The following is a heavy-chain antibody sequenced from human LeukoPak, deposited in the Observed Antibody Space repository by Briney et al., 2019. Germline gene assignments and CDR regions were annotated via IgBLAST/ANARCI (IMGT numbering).Heavy chain of an antibody. D-gene: IGHD2-15*01. Sequence: GSLRLSCTVSGFSVSSNSWMWVRQAPGKGLEWVSFIYSGGKTHSSDSVKGRFTISRDNSKNTLYLQMSSLRAEDTAIYYCARRAGEYSHPYDYWGQGTLVTVSS. CDR2: IYSGGKT. V-gene: IGHV3-53*01. CDR1: GFSVSSNS. CDR3: ARRAGEYSHPYDY. J-gene: IGHJ4*02.